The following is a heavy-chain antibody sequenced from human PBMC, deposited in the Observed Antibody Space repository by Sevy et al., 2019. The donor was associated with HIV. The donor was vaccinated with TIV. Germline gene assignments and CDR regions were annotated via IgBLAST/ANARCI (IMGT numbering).Heavy chain of an antibody. J-gene: IGHJ4*02. D-gene: IGHD2-21*02. CDR2: IKQDGSEK. V-gene: IGHV3-7*01. CDR1: GFTFSSYE. Sequence: GESLKISCEASGFTFSSYEMNWVRQAPGKGLEWVAKIKQDGSEKYYVDSVKGRFTISRDNAKNSLYLHMHSLRAEDTAVYYCARAYYKFCGGDCYLDYWGQGTLVTVSS. CDR3: ARAYYKFCGGDCYLDY.